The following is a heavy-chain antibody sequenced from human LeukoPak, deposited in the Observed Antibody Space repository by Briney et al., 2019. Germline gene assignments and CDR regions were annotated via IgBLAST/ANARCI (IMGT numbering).Heavy chain of an antibody. D-gene: IGHD4-17*01. CDR2: INPNSGGT. Sequence: ASVKVSCKASGYTFTSYGISWVRQAPGQGLEWMGWINPNSGGTNYAQKFQGRVTMTRDTSISTAYMELSRLRSDDTAVYYCARWNDYGDYGLDYWGQGTLVTVSS. CDR1: GYTFTSYG. J-gene: IGHJ4*02. V-gene: IGHV1-2*02. CDR3: ARWNDYGDYGLDY.